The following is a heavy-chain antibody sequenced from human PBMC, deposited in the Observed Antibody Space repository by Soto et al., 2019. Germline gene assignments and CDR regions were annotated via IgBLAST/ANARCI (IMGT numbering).Heavy chain of an antibody. CDR2: ISSTSSYI. Sequence: EVQLVESGGGLVKPGGSLRLSCAASGFTFSSYSMNWVRQAPGKGLEWVSSISSTSSYIYYADSVKGRFTISRDNAKNSLYLQMNSLRAEDTAVYYCARDSADDLGYCSGGSCYTWDYWGQGTLVTVSS. CDR1: GFTFSSYS. V-gene: IGHV3-21*01. J-gene: IGHJ4*02. D-gene: IGHD2-15*01. CDR3: ARDSADDLGYCSGGSCYTWDY.